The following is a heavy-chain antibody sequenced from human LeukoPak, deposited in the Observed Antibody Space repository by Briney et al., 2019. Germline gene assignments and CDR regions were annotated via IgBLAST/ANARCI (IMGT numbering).Heavy chain of an antibody. CDR1: GYTLTCYY. Sequence: ASVKVSCKASGYTLTCYYMHWVRQAPGQRLEWMGRINPNSGGTNYAQKFQGRVTMTRDTSISTAYMELSRLRSDDTAVYYCARGYYDSSGNYYPEAGFDYWGQGTLVTVPS. J-gene: IGHJ4*02. D-gene: IGHD3-22*01. CDR2: INPNSGGT. V-gene: IGHV1-2*06. CDR3: ARGYYDSSGNYYPEAGFDY.